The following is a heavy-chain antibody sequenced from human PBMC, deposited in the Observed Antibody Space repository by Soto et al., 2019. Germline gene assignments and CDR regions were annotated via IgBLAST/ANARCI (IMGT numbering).Heavy chain of an antibody. J-gene: IGHJ6*02. V-gene: IGHV3-74*01. CDR3: ARSTYYDFWSGYSTPDLYYYYGMDV. CDR1: GFTFSSYW. CDR2: INSDGSST. Sequence: PGGSLRLSCAASGFTFSSYWMHWVRQAPGKGLVWVSRINSDGSSTSYADSVKGRFTISRDNAKNTLYLQMNSLRAEDTAVYYCARSTYYDFWSGYSTPDLYYYYGMDVWGQGTTVTVSS. D-gene: IGHD3-3*01.